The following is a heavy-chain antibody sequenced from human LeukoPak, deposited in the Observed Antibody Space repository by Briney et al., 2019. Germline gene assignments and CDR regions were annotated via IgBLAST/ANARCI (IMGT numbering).Heavy chain of an antibody. D-gene: IGHD4-17*01. V-gene: IGHV3-30*03. CDR2: ISYDGSNK. J-gene: IGHJ4*02. CDR1: GFTFSSYG. CDR3: ASEGETTEGYNFDY. Sequence: PGGSLRLSCAASGFTFSSYGMHWVRQAPGKGLEWVAVISYDGSNKYYADSVKGRFTISRDNAKNSLYLQMNSLRAEDTAVYYCASEGETTEGYNFDYWGQGTLVTVSS.